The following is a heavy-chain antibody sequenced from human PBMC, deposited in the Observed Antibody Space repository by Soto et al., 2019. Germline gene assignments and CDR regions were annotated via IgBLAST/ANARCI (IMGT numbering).Heavy chain of an antibody. Sequence: GGSLRLSCTASGFTISSYGMGWVRQAPGKGLEWVSFIEISDVPYYADAVRGRFSVSRDIFKNTLYLQMNSLSAEDTAVYYCGKAIAAPPLQYFVYWGQGTLVTVSS. J-gene: IGHJ4*02. CDR1: GFTISSYG. D-gene: IGHD6-13*01. V-gene: IGHV3-23*01. CDR2: FIEISDVP. CDR3: GKAIAAPPLQYFVY.